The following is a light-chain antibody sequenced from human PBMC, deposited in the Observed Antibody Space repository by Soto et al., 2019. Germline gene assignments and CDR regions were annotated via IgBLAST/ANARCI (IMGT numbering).Light chain of an antibody. V-gene: IGLV2-14*03. CDR1: SNDVGGYNY. J-gene: IGLJ1*01. CDR2: DVS. CDR3: SSYTTSNTRQIV. Sequence: QSVLTQPASVSGSPGQSITISCTGTSNDVGGYNYDSWYQHHPGKAPKLLIYDVSNRPSGVSNRFSGSKSDNTASLTISGLQPEDEANYYCSSYTTSNTRQIVFGTGTKVTVL.